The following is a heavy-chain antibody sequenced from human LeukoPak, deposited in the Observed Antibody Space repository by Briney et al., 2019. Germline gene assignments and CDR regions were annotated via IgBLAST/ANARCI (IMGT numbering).Heavy chain of an antibody. D-gene: IGHD5-18*01. CDR1: GGSISSYY. V-gene: IGHV4-59*01. CDR3: ASSGYNYGTSYFAY. CDR2: IYYSGST. Sequence: SETLSLTCTVSGGSISSYYWSWIRQPPGKGLEWIGYIYYSGSTNYNPSLKSRVTISVDTSKNQFSLKLSSVTAADTAVYYCASSGYNYGTSYFAYWGQGTLVTVSS. J-gene: IGHJ4*02.